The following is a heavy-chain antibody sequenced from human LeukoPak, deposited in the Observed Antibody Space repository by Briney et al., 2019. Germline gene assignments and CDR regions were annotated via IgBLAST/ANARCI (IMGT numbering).Heavy chain of an antibody. J-gene: IGHJ6*02. V-gene: IGHV3-7*04. CDR1: GFSFSAYW. CDR2: IKQDGSEK. Sequence: PGGSLRLSCAASGFSFSAYWINWIRQAPGKGLEWVANIKQDGSEKNYVDSVKGRFTISRDNAKNTLYLQMNSLRAEDTAVYYCARGNYYGMDVWGQGTTVTVSS. CDR3: ARGNYYGMDV.